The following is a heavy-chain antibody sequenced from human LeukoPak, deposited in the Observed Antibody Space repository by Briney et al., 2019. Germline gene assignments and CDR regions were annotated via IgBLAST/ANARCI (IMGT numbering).Heavy chain of an antibody. J-gene: IGHJ6*02. CDR1: GFTFSSYG. CDR3: ARANSSSWPDCYYYGMDV. Sequence: PGRSLRLSCAASGFTFSSYGMHWVRQAPGKGLEWVTLISYDGSNKYYADSVKGRFTISRDNSKNTLYLQMNSLRAEDTAVYYCARANSSSWPDCYYYGMDVWGQGTTVTVSS. V-gene: IGHV3-30*03. D-gene: IGHD6-13*01. CDR2: ISYDGSNK.